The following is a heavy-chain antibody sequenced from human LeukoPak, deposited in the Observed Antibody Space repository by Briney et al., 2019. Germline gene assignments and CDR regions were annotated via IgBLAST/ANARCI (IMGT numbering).Heavy chain of an antibody. J-gene: IGHJ4*02. CDR2: ISSSSSTI. D-gene: IGHD1-26*01. CDR1: GFTFSSYS. CDR3: ARDRSIVGAMWSRWGFDY. V-gene: IGHV3-48*04. Sequence: PGGSLRLSCAASGFTFSSYSMNWVRQAPGEGLEWVSYISSSSSTIYYADSVKGRFTISRDNAKNSLYLQMNSLRAEDTAVYYCARDRSIVGAMWSRWGFDYWGQGTLVTVSS.